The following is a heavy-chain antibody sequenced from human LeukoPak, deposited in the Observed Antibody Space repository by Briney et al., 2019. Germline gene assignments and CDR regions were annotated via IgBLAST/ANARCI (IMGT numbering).Heavy chain of an antibody. CDR2: ISAYNGNT. D-gene: IGHD2-15*01. CDR1: GYTFTSYG. V-gene: IGHV1-18*01. Sequence: ASVKVSCKASGYTFTSYGISWVRQAPGQGREWMGWISAYNGNTNYAQKLQGRVTMTTDTSTSTAYMELRSLRSDDTAVYSCARDPASLVVVAATGFDPWGQGTLVTVSS. J-gene: IGHJ5*02. CDR3: ARDPASLVVVAATGFDP.